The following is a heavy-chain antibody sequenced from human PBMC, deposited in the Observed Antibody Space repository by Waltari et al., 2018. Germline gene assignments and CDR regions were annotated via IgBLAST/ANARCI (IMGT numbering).Heavy chain of an antibody. Sequence: QVQLQQWGAGLLKPSETLSLTCAVYAGSFRGYYWSWIRPPPGKGLEWIGEINHSGSTNYNPSLKSRVTISVDTSKNQFSLKLSSVTAADTAVYYCARVYYYDSSDAFDIWGQGTMVTVSS. CDR2: INHSGST. J-gene: IGHJ3*02. CDR3: ARVYYYDSSDAFDI. CDR1: AGSFRGYY. V-gene: IGHV4-34*01. D-gene: IGHD3-22*01.